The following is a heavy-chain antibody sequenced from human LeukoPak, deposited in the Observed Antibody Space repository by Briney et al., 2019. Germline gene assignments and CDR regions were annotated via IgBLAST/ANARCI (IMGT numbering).Heavy chain of an antibody. CDR1: GGSISSYY. D-gene: IGHD3-10*01. Sequence: SETLSLTCTVSGGSISSYYWSWIRQPPGKGLEWIGYIYYSGSTNYNPSLKSRVTISVDTSKNQFSLKLSSVTAADTAVYYCARAASTYGYYYYYYMDVWGKGTTVTVSS. J-gene: IGHJ6*03. V-gene: IGHV4-59*01. CDR3: ARAASTYGYYYYYYMDV. CDR2: IYYSGST.